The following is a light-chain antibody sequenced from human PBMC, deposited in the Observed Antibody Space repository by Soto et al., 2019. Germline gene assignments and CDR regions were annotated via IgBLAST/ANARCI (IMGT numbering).Light chain of an antibody. Sequence: QSALTQPASVSGSPGQSITISCTGTSSDVGGYNYVSWYQQHPGKAPKLMIYEVTNRPSGVSNRFSASKSGNTASLTISGLRAEDEADYFCSSYARTSNLAVFGGGTKLTVL. V-gene: IGLV2-14*01. CDR2: EVT. J-gene: IGLJ2*01. CDR3: SSYARTSNLAV. CDR1: SSDVGGYNY.